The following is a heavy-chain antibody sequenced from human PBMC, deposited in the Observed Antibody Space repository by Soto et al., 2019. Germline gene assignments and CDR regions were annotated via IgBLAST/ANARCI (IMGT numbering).Heavy chain of an antibody. CDR2: ISDDGSNK. J-gene: IGHJ3*02. D-gene: IGHD6-19*01. V-gene: IGHV3-30*18. Sequence: GGALRLSCAASAFTLSSYGMHWVRQAPGKGLEWVAVISDDGSNKYYADSVKGRFTISRDNAKNTMYLQMNSLRAEDTAVYYCANGFFDLGLVDAFNIWGQGTMVTVSS. CDR1: AFTLSSYG. CDR3: ANGFFDLGLVDAFNI.